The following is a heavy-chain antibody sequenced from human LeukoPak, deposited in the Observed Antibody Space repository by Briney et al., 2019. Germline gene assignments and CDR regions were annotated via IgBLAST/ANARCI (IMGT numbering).Heavy chain of an antibody. J-gene: IGHJ5*02. Sequence: PSETLSLTCTVSGDSINSYYWSWIRQPPGKGLEWIGYISHSGSTNYNPSLKSRVTMSVDTSKNQFSLRLTSVTAADTAVYYCARPLRQQLVTGWFDPWGQGTLVTVSS. D-gene: IGHD6-6*01. CDR3: ARPLRQQLVTGWFDP. CDR1: GDSINSYY. V-gene: IGHV4-59*01. CDR2: ISHSGST.